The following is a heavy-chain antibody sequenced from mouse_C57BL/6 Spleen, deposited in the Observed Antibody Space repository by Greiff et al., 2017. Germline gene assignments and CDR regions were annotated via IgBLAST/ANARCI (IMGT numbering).Heavy chain of an antibody. CDR1: GFTFSDYG. J-gene: IGHJ2*01. V-gene: IGHV5-17*01. CDR3: ANNNWDGYCDY. D-gene: IGHD4-1*01. CDR2: ISSGSSTI. Sequence: EVKVVESGGGLVKPGGSLKLSCAASGFTFSDYGMHWVRQAPEKGLEWVAYISSGSSTIYYADTVKGRFTISRDNAKNTLFLQMTSLRSEDTAMYYCANNNWDGYCDYWGQGTTLTVSS.